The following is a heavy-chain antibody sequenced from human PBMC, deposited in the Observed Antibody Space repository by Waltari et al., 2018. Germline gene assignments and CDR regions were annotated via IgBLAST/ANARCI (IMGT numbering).Heavy chain of an antibody. D-gene: IGHD2-15*01. V-gene: IGHV1-69*02. CDR1: GGTFSSYT. Sequence: QVQLVQSGAEVKKPGPSVKVSCKASGGTFSSYTISWVRQAPGQGLEWMGRIIPILGIANYAQKFQGRVTITADKSTSTAYMELSSLRSEDTAVYYCALVVAATATATDYWGQGTLVTVSS. CDR3: ALVVAATATATDY. J-gene: IGHJ4*02. CDR2: IIPILGIA.